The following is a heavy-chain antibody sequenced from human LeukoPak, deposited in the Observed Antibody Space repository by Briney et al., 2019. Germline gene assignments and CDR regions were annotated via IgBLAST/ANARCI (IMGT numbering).Heavy chain of an antibody. CDR1: GGSFSGYY. D-gene: IGHD5-18*01. CDR2: INHSGST. Sequence: SETLSLTCAVYGGSFSGYYWGWIRQPPGKGLEWIGEINHSGSTNYNPSLKSRVTISVDTSKNQFSLKLSSVTAADTAVYYCTRGYSYGYGYYYYMDVWGKGTTVTVSS. CDR3: TRGYSYGYGYYYYMDV. J-gene: IGHJ6*03. V-gene: IGHV4-34*01.